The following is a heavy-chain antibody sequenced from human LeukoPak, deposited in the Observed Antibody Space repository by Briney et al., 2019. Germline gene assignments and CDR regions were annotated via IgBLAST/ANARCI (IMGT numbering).Heavy chain of an antibody. Sequence: ASVKVSCKVSGYTLTELPMHWVRQAPGKGLEWMGGFDPEDGETIYAQKFQGRVTMTEDTSTDTAYMELSSLTSDDTAVYYCARDTSYYFDYWGQGTLVTVSS. CDR2: FDPEDGET. D-gene: IGHD1-26*01. CDR3: ARDTSYYFDY. V-gene: IGHV1-24*01. J-gene: IGHJ4*02. CDR1: GYTLTELP.